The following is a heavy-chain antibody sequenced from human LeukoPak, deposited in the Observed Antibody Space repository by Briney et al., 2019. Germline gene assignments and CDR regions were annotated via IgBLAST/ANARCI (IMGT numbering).Heavy chain of an antibody. V-gene: IGHV4-38-2*02. CDR1: GYSISTGYY. CDR3: ARRYGDREYFYYYMDV. J-gene: IGHJ6*03. D-gene: IGHD4-17*01. Sequence: SETLSLTCTVSGYSISTGYYWDWIRQPPGKGLEWIGEINHSGSTNYNPSLKSRVTISVDTSKNQFSLKLSSVTAADTAVYYCARRYGDREYFYYYMDVWGKGTTVTISS. CDR2: INHSGST.